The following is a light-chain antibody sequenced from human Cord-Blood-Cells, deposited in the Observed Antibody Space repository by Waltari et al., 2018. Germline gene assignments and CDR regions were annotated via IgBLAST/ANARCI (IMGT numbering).Light chain of an antibody. J-gene: IGLJ2*01. CDR2: EVS. V-gene: IGLV2-8*01. Sequence: QSALTQPPSASGSPGQSVTISCTATSSDVGGYNYVSWYQQHPGKAPKLMIDEVSKRPSGVPDRFSGSKSGNTASLTVSGLQAEDEADYYCSSYAGSNNLVFGGGTKLTVL. CDR1: SSDVGGYNY. CDR3: SSYAGSNNLV.